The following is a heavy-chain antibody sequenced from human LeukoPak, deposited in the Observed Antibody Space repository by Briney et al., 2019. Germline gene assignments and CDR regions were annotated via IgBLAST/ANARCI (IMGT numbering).Heavy chain of an antibody. CDR2: IWPDGSNK. V-gene: IGHV3-33*01. D-gene: IGHD6-19*01. Sequence: PGGSLRLSCAASGFTFNSYGMFWVRQAPGKGLEWVAFIWPDGSNKLYGDSVKGRFTISRDNSKNTVYLHMNSLRAEDAAVYYCARDGYSTGWYNFDYWGQGTLVTVSS. CDR3: ARDGYSTGWYNFDY. CDR1: GFTFNSYG. J-gene: IGHJ4*02.